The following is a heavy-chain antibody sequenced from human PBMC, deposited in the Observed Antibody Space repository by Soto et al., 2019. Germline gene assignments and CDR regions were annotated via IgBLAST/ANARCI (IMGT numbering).Heavy chain of an antibody. Sequence: QVQLVESGGGVVQPGRSLRVSCAASGFTFSNYAMHWVRQAPGKGLEWVAVVSYDVSKQFYADSVEGRFTISRDSSKSTLYLHMDNLRDEYTAVYYCARDGVYYYYNSGYYNFDYCGQGTLVTVSS. J-gene: IGHJ4*02. CDR2: VSYDVSKQ. V-gene: IGHV3-30-3*01. CDR1: GFTFSNYA. D-gene: IGHD3-22*01. CDR3: ARDGVYYYYNSGYYNFDY.